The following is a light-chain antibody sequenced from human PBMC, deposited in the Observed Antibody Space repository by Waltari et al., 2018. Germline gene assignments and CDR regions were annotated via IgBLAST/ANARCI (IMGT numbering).Light chain of an antibody. Sequence: QSALTQPPSASGSPGQSVTISCPGSSRDVGGYNYVSWYQQHPGKAPKLMIYGVDKRPSGVPDRFSGSKSGNTASLTVSGLQAEDEADYFCASYASTRKVFGGGTKLTVL. J-gene: IGLJ3*02. V-gene: IGLV2-8*01. CDR2: GVD. CDR3: ASYASTRKV. CDR1: SRDVGGYNY.